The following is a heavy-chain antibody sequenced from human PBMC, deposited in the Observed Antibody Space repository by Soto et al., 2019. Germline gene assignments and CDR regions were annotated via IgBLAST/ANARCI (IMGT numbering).Heavy chain of an antibody. D-gene: IGHD4-17*01. J-gene: IGHJ4*02. V-gene: IGHV3-23*01. CDR3: AKDPAVNGDYAGLLDY. CDR2: ISGSGDYT. Sequence: ESGGGLVQPGGSLRLSCEASGFTFSTFSMSWVRQSPGKGLEWVSAISGSGDYTYNADSVKGRFTLCRDNSKNTRYLQMSNLRAEDTAIYYCAKDPAVNGDYAGLLDYWGQGTRVTVSS. CDR1: GFTFSTFS.